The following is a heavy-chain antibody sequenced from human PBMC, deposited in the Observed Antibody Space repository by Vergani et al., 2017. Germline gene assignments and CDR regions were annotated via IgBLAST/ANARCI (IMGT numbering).Heavy chain of an antibody. D-gene: IGHD3-22*01. Sequence: EVQLVESGGGLVKPGGSLRLSCAASGFTFSNAWMSWVRQAPGKGLEWVGRIKSKTDGGTTDYAAPVKGRFTISRDDSKNTLYLQMNSLKTEDTAVYYCTTDFRPIYDSSGYFAGMDVWGQGTTVTVSS. CDR2: IKSKTDGGTT. J-gene: IGHJ6*02. V-gene: IGHV3-15*01. CDR3: TTDFRPIYDSSGYFAGMDV. CDR1: GFTFSNAW.